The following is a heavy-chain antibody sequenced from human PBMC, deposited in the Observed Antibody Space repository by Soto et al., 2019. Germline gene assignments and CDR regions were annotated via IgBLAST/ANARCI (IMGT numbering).Heavy chain of an antibody. CDR1: GASISSAFW. CDR3: ARGGGGYSYDRYYYYGMDV. CDR2: IYHSGST. V-gene: IGHV4-4*02. J-gene: IGHJ6*02. D-gene: IGHD5-18*01. Sequence: PSETLSLTCAVSGASISSAFWWTWVRQAPGKGLEWIGEIYHSGSTNYNPSLKSRVTISVDKSKNQFSLKLSSVTAADTAVYYCARGGGGYSYDRYYYYGMDVWGQGTTVTVSS.